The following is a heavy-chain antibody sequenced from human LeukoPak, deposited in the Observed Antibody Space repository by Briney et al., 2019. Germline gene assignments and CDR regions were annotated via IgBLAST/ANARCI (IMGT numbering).Heavy chain of an antibody. CDR3: AKGRGYCSSTSCPHHFDY. CDR2: ISGSGGST. CDR1: GFTFSSYA. V-gene: IGHV3-23*01. Sequence: GGSLRPACAASGFTFSSYAMSWVRQAPGKGLEWVSAISGSGGSTYYADSVKGRFTISRDNSKNTLYLQMNSLRAEDTAVYYCAKGRGYCSSTSCPHHFDYWGQGTLVTVSS. D-gene: IGHD2-2*01. J-gene: IGHJ4*02.